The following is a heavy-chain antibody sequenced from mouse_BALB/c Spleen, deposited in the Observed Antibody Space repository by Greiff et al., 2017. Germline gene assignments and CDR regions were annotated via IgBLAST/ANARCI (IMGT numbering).Heavy chain of an antibody. CDR2: ISSGGSYT. CDR1: GFTFSSYG. V-gene: IGHV5-6*01. D-gene: IGHD1-1*02. CDR3: ARNEDGSYVEFAY. Sequence: EVNVVESGGDLVKPGGSLKLSCAASGFTFSSYGMSWVRQTPDKRLEWVATISSGGSYTYYPDSVKGRFTISRDNAKNTLYLQMSSLKSEDTAMYYCARNEDGSYVEFAYWGEGTMVTVSA. J-gene: IGHJ3*01.